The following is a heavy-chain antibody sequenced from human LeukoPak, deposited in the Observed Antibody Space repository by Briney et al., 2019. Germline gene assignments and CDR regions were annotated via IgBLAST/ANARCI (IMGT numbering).Heavy chain of an antibody. V-gene: IGHV3-23*01. CDR3: ARDRYYYDSSGPDY. Sequence: GGSLRLSCAASGFTFSGFAMSWVRRSPGKGLEWVSTISGSGGSTYYANSVKGRFTISRDNSKNTLNLQMNSLRAEDTAVYYCARDRYYYDSSGPDYWGQGTLVTVSS. CDR1: GFTFSGFA. J-gene: IGHJ4*02. CDR2: ISGSGGST. D-gene: IGHD3-22*01.